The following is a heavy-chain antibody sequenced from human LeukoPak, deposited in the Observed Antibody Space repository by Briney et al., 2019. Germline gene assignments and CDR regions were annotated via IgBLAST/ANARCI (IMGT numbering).Heavy chain of an antibody. CDR2: IRYDGSNK. D-gene: IGHD3-22*01. V-gene: IGHV3-30*02. CDR3: ARDNSHITMIVVVRVYYYMDV. J-gene: IGHJ6*03. CDR1: GFTFSSYG. Sequence: PGGSLRLSCAASGFTFSSYGMHWVRQAPGKGLEWVAFIRYDGSNKYYADSVKGRFTISRDNSKNTLYLQMNSLRAEDTAVYYCARDNSHITMIVVVRVYYYMDVWGKGTTVTVSS.